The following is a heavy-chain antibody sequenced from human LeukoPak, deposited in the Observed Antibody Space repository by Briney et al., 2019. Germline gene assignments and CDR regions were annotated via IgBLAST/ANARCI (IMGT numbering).Heavy chain of an antibody. CDR2: TYYSGTT. D-gene: IGHD6-25*01. CDR1: GDSISDTKYF. Sequence: SETLSLTCTVSGDSISDTKYFWGWIRQPPGKGLEWIANTYYSGTTFYDPSLKSRVTISLDTSKNQFSLQLRSVTVGDTAVYYCARQLYSSATVWGQGTTVAVSS. CDR3: ARQLYSSATV. V-gene: IGHV4-39*01. J-gene: IGHJ6*02.